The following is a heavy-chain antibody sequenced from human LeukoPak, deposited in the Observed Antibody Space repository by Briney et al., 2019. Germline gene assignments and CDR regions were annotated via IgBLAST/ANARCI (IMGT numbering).Heavy chain of an antibody. D-gene: IGHD2-2*01. V-gene: IGHV4-59*01. Sequence: SETLSLTCTVSGGSISSYYWSWIRQPPGNGLDWIGYIYFSGSTNYNPSLKSRVTVSVDTSKNQFSLKLTSLTAADTAVYYCARGYCSSTTCQYGDYWGQGTLVTVSS. CDR2: IYFSGST. CDR1: GGSISSYY. J-gene: IGHJ4*02. CDR3: ARGYCSSTTCQYGDY.